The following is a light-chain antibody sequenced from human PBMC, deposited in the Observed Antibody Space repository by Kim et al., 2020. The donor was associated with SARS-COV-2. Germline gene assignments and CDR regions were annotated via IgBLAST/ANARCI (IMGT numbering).Light chain of an antibody. CDR1: SSNIGKNY. Sequence: QSVLTQPPSMSAAPGQKVTISCSGSSSNIGKNYVSWYQQLPGTAPKLLIYGDYRRPSDIPDRFSGSKSGTSATLGITGLQTGDEADYYCGTWDGSLSAWVFGGGTKLTVL. CDR2: GDY. J-gene: IGLJ3*02. CDR3: GTWDGSLSAWV. V-gene: IGLV1-51*01.